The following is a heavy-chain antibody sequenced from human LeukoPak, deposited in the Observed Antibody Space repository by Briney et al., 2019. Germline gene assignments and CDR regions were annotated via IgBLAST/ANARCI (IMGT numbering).Heavy chain of an antibody. J-gene: IGHJ6*03. D-gene: IGHD3/OR15-3a*01. CDR1: GGSISHYY. V-gene: IGHV4-39*07. CDR2: IYYSGST. Sequence: SETLSLTCTVSGGSISHYYWGWIRQPPGKGLEWIGSIYYSGSTYYSPSLKSRVTISVDTSKNQFSLKLSSVTAADTAVYYCARDTPLDPYYYYYMDVWGKGTTVTISS. CDR3: ARDTPLDPYYYYYMDV.